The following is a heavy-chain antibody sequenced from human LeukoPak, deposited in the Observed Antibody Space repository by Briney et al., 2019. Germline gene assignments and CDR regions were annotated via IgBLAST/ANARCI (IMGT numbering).Heavy chain of an antibody. CDR2: INPSGGST. CDR3: ARDRIRGRVNMMSGY. J-gene: IGHJ4*02. D-gene: IGHD3-10*01. V-gene: IGHV1-46*01. CDR1: GYTFTSYY. Sequence: ASVKVSCKASGYTFTSYYMHWVRQPPGQGLEWRGIINPSGGSTSYAQKFQGRVTMTRDTSTSTVYMELSSLRSEDTAVYYCARDRIRGRVNMMSGYWGQGTLVTVSS.